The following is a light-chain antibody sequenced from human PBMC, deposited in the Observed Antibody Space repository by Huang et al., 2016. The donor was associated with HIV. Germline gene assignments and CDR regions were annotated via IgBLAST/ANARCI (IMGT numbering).Light chain of an antibody. J-gene: IGKJ5*01. Sequence: AVQLTQFPPSLSASVGDRVTITCRASRNIRTSLAWYQHKPGKAPKLLISAAFNLQSGISSRFSGGSAGTYFTLFISSLQPEDAATYYCQQLHDYPITFGRGTRLDIK. CDR1: RNIRTS. V-gene: IGKV1D-13*01. CDR2: AAF. CDR3: QQLHDYPIT.